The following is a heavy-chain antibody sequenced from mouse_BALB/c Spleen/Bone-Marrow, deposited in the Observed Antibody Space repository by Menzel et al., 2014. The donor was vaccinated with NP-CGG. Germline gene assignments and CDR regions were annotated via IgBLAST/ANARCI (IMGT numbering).Heavy chain of an antibody. CDR3: ARPRFAY. J-gene: IGHJ3*01. V-gene: IGHV1-7*01. CDR1: GYTFTSYW. Sequence: VQLQQSGAELAKPGASVKMSCKASGYTFTSYWMHWIKQRPGQGLEWIGYITPSTGYIEYNQKFKDKATLTVDKSSSTAYMQLSSLTSEDSAVYYCARPRFAYWGQGTLVTVSA. CDR2: ITPSTGYI.